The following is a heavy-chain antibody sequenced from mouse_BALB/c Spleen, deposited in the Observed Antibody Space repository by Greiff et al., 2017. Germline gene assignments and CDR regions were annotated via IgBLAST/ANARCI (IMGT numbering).Heavy chain of an antibody. J-gene: IGHJ3*01. CDR1: GFNIKDTY. CDR3: AGDDGFAY. Sequence: VQLQQSGAELVKPGASVKLSCTASGFNIKDTYMHWVKQRPEQGLEWIGRIDPANGNTKYDPKFQGKATISADTASNTAYLQLSRLTSEDTAVYYCAGDDGFAYWGQGTLVTVSA. CDR2: IDPANGNT. D-gene: IGHD2-12*01. V-gene: IGHV14-3*02.